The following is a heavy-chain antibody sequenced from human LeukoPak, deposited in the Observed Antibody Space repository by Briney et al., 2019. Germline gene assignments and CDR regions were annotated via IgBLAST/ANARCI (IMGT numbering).Heavy chain of an antibody. CDR3: VRRRVGVAPASDM. D-gene: IGHD1-26*01. Sequence: GGSLRLSCAAFGFTFSDHAMDWVRQAPGEGLEWVARCRGKANSYSTEYAASVNGRFTISRDDSKNSLYLQMNSLKTEDTAVYYCVRRRVGVAPASDMWGQGTTVTVSS. J-gene: IGHJ3*02. CDR2: CRGKANSYST. CDR1: GFTFSDHA. V-gene: IGHV3-72*01.